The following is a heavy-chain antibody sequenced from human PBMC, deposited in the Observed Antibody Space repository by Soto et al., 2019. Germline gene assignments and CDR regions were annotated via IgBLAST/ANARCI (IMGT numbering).Heavy chain of an antibody. CDR1: GGSISSYY. D-gene: IGHD3-22*01. V-gene: IGHV4-4*07. CDR3: ARDSYSSGYYYHFDY. J-gene: IGHJ4*02. CDR2: IYTSGST. Sequence: PSETLSLTCTVSGGSISSYYWSWIRQPAGKGLEWIGRIYTSGSTNYNPSLKSRVTMSVDTSKNQFSLKLSSVTAADTAVYYCARDSYSSGYYYHFDYWGQGTLVTAPQ.